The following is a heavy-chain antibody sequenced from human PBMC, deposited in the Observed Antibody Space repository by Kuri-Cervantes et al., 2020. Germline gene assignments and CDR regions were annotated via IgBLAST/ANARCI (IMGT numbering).Heavy chain of an antibody. J-gene: IGHJ4*02. V-gene: IGHV4-39*07. Sequence: GSLRLSCTVSGGSISTSSSYWGWIRQPPGKGLEWIGSIFYSGSTYYSPSLKSRVSISVDTSKNQFSLQLSSVTAADTAVYYCARVALGGVFFEYWGQGTLVTVSS. CDR2: IFYSGST. CDR1: GGSISTSSSY. CDR3: ARVALGGVFFEY. D-gene: IGHD2-8*02.